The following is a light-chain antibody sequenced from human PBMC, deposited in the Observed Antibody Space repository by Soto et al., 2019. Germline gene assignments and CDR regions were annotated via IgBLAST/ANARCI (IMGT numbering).Light chain of an antibody. J-gene: IGLJ2*01. CDR2: RNN. Sequence: QSVLTQPPSASGTPGQRVTISCSVRNSNLGLNYVYWYQHLPGTAPKLLIYRNNQRPSGVPDRFSGSKSGTSASLAISGLRSEDEADYYCATWDDSLSGPGVFGGGTKLTVL. V-gene: IGLV1-47*01. CDR3: ATWDDSLSGPGV. CDR1: NSNLGLNY.